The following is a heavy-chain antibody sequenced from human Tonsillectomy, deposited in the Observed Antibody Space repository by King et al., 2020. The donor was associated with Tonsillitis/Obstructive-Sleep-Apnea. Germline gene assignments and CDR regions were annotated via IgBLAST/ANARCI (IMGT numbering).Heavy chain of an antibody. CDR1: GFSLSTSGVG. CDR3: AHSLQRAYYDFWSGYDAFDI. Sequence: ITLKESGPTLVKPTQTLTLTCTFSGFSLSTSGVGVGWIRQPPGKALEWLALIYWDDDKRYSPSLKSRLTITKDTSKNQVVLTMTNMDPVDTATYYCAHSLQRAYYDFWSGYDAFDIWGQGTMVTVSS. V-gene: IGHV2-5*02. CDR2: IYWDDDK. D-gene: IGHD3-3*01. J-gene: IGHJ3*02.